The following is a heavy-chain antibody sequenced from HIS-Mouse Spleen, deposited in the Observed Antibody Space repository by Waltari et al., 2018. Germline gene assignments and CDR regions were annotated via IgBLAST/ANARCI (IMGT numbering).Heavy chain of an antibody. V-gene: IGHV4-31*03. D-gene: IGHD3-3*01. CDR2: NYYSGRP. CDR1: GGSISSGGYY. Sequence: QVQLQESGPGLVKPSQTLSLTCTVSGGSISSGGYYWSWIRQHPGKGLEWIGYNYYSGRPYHNPSLKSRVTISVDTSKTQFSLKLGSVTAADTAVYYCARSPYYDFWSGYSDNWFDPWGQGTLVTVSS. CDR3: ARSPYYDFWSGYSDNWFDP. J-gene: IGHJ5*02.